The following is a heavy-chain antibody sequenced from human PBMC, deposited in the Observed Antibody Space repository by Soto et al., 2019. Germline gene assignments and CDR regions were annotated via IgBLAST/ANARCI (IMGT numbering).Heavy chain of an antibody. J-gene: IGHJ6*02. Sequence: SVKVSCKASGGTFSSYAISWVRQAPGQGLEWMGGIIPIFGTANYAQKFQGRVTITADESTSTAYMELSSLRSEDTAVYYCARDRESVVGATKDYYYGMDVWGQGTTVTVSS. V-gene: IGHV1-69*13. CDR2: IIPIFGTA. CDR3: ARDRESVVGATKDYYYGMDV. CDR1: GGTFSSYA. D-gene: IGHD1-26*01.